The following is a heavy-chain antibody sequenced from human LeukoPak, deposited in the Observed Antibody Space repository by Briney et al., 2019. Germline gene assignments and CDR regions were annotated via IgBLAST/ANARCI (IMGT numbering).Heavy chain of an antibody. CDR2: INPNSGGT. J-gene: IGHJ5*02. D-gene: IGHD2-2*01. Sequence: ASVKVSCKASGYTFTGYYIHWVRQAPGQGLEWMGWINPNSGGTNYAQKFQGRVAMTRDTSISTAYMELTRLRSDDTAVYYCAREPVVLVPAAIFNWCDPWGQGTLVTVSS. CDR1: GYTFTGYY. V-gene: IGHV1-2*02. CDR3: AREPVVLVPAAIFNWCDP.